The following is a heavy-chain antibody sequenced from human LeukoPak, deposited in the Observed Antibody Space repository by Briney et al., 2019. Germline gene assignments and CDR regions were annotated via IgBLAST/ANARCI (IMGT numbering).Heavy chain of an antibody. J-gene: IGHJ5*02. CDR2: ISNSSSYI. D-gene: IGHD6-6*01. CDR1: GFTFRSNS. V-gene: IGHV3-21*01. Sequence: GGSLRLSCAASGFTFRSNSMNWVRQAPGKGLEWGSSISNSSSYIDYADSVKGRFTISRDNAKNSLYLQMNSLRADDTAVYYCARGSSNIAARDNWFDPWGQGTLVTVSS. CDR3: ARGSSNIAARDNWFDP.